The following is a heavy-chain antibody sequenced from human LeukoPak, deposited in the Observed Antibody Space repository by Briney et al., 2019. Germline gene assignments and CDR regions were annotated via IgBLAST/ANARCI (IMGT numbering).Heavy chain of an antibody. V-gene: IGHV3-21*01. CDR1: GFTFSNAW. J-gene: IGHJ4*02. D-gene: IGHD3-10*01. CDR2: ISSSSSYI. CDR3: ARETMVRGSPFDY. Sequence: GGSLRLSCAASGFTFSNAWMSWVRQAPGKGLEWVSSISSSSSYIYYADSVKGRFTISRDNAKNSLYLQMNSLRAEDTAVYYCARETMVRGSPFDYWGQGTLVTVSS.